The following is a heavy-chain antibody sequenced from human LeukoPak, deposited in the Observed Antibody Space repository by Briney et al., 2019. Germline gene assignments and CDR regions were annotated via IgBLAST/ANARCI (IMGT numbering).Heavy chain of an antibody. CDR3: ARWLELMRNFDW. J-gene: IGHJ4*02. CDR1: GFTFSDYW. D-gene: IGHD5-24*01. Sequence: GGSLRLSCVVSGFTFSDYWMSWVRQAPGKGLEGVANIKQDGSEKDYVDALKGRFTISRDNAKNSLYLQMNSLRAEDTAVYYCARWLELMRNFDWWGQGTLVTASS. CDR2: IKQDGSEK. V-gene: IGHV3-7*01.